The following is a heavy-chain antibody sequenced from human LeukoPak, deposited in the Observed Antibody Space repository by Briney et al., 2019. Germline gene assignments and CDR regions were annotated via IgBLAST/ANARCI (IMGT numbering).Heavy chain of an antibody. CDR3: AKGGYTYDWGGYFDY. Sequence: GRSLRLSCAVSGLTFSLFGMHWVRQAPGKGLEWVAVISHDGSNKYPADSVKGRFTISRDSSKNTLYLQMNSLRVEDTAVYYCAKGGYTYDWGGYFDYWGQGTLVTVSS. CDR1: GLTFSLFG. J-gene: IGHJ4*02. CDR2: ISHDGSNK. D-gene: IGHD5-18*01. V-gene: IGHV3-30*18.